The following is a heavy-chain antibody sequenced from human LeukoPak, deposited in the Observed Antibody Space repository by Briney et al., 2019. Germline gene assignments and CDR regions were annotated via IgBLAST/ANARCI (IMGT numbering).Heavy chain of an antibody. V-gene: IGHV1-24*01. Sequence: ASVKVSCKVSGDTLTELSMHWVRQAPGKGLEWMGGFDPEDGETIYAQKFQGRVTMTEDTSTDTAYMELSSLRSEDTAVYYCATKGYHYYDSSGYYYNWFDPWGQGTLVTVSS. CDR1: GDTLTELS. J-gene: IGHJ5*02. CDR2: FDPEDGET. CDR3: ATKGYHYYDSSGYYYNWFDP. D-gene: IGHD3-22*01.